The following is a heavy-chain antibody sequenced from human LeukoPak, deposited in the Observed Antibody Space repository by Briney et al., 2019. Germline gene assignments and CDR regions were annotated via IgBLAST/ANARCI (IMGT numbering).Heavy chain of an antibody. D-gene: IGHD3-3*01. CDR2: INHSGST. CDR3: ARGSPRITIFGVVSTSNWFDP. V-gene: IGHV4-34*01. J-gene: IGHJ5*02. CDR1: GGSFSGYY. Sequence: PSETLSLTCAVYGGSFSGYYWSWTRQPPGKGLEWIGEINHSGSTNYNPSLKSRVTISVDTSKNQFSLRLSSVTAADTAVYYCARGSPRITIFGVVSTSNWFDPWGQGTLVTVSS.